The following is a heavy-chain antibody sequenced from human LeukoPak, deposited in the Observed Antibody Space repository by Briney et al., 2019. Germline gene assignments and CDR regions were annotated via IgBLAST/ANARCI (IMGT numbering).Heavy chain of an antibody. Sequence: PSETLSLTCTVSGGSISSYYWSWIRQPPGKGLEWIGYIYYTGSTNYNPSLKSRVTISLDTSKTQFSLRLSSVTAADTAVYYCARDSRSSSWPFYYGIDVWGKGTTVTVSS. CDR3: ARDSRSSSWPFYYGIDV. CDR1: GGSISSYY. CDR2: IYYTGST. V-gene: IGHV4-59*01. D-gene: IGHD6-13*01. J-gene: IGHJ6*04.